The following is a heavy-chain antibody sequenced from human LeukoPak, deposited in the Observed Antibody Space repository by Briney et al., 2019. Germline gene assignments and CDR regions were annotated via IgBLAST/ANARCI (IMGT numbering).Heavy chain of an antibody. CDR2: ISGSGGST. CDR1: GFTFSSYA. V-gene: IGHV3-23*01. J-gene: IGHJ4*02. Sequence: SGGSLRLSCAASGFTFSSYAMSWVRQAPGKGLEWVSAISGSGGSTYYADSVKGRFTISRDNSKNTLYLQMNSLRAEDTAVYYCAKVRHIVVVTADYYFDYWGQGTLVTVSS. CDR3: AKVRHIVVVTADYYFDY. D-gene: IGHD2-21*02.